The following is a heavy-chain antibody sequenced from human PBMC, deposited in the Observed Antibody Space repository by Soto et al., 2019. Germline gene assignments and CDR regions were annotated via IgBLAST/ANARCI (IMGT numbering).Heavy chain of an antibody. J-gene: IGHJ6*02. CDR2: INPSGGST. Sequence: QVQLVQSGAEVKKPGASVKVSCKASGYTFSSNYMYWVRQAPGQGLEWMGIINPSGGSTSYAQKFQGRVTMTRDTSTSTVYMELTSLRSEDTAVYYCATSGRAFDDLTMGRQYYYGMDVWGQGTTVSVSS. D-gene: IGHD2-8*01. CDR1: GYTFSSNY. V-gene: IGHV1-46*01. CDR3: ATSGRAFDDLTMGRQYYYGMDV.